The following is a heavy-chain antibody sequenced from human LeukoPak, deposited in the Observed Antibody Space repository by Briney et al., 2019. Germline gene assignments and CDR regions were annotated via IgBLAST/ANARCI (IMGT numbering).Heavy chain of an antibody. D-gene: IGHD5-24*01. J-gene: IGHJ4*02. Sequence: GGSVRLFCAASGLIFSGYGMHWVRQAPGRGLEWVAVIWEDGSSKYYADSVKGRFTISRDNSKNTLYLQMNSLRAEDTAVFYCARGNFRRDGYNFDYWGQGTLVTVSS. CDR1: GLIFSGYG. V-gene: IGHV3-33*01. CDR3: ARGNFRRDGYNFDY. CDR2: IWEDGSSK.